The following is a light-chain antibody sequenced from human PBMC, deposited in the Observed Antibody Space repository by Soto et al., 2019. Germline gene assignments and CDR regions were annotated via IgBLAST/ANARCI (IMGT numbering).Light chain of an antibody. CDR2: GIS. CDR1: QGVRDD. J-gene: IGKJ4*01. V-gene: IGKV1-6*01. CDR3: LQVSTYPLT. Sequence: AIQMTQSPSSLAASVGDRVTITCRASQGVRDDLAWYQQKPGKAPKLLIYGISRLQSGVPSRFSGSGSGSDFTLTISSLRPEDFATYYCLQVSTYPLTFGGGTKVDIK.